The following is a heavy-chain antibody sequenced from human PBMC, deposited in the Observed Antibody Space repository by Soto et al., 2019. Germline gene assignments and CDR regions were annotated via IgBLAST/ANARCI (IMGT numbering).Heavy chain of an antibody. Sequence: AGSLRLSCAASGFTFSSYTMHWVRQSPGKGLEWVSSISSGSSLLYYADSVRGRFTISRDNAKNSLYLQMNSLRADDTAVYYCARVPDSSAYYYYFDYWGQGTLVTVSS. V-gene: IGHV3-21*01. CDR2: ISSGSSLL. J-gene: IGHJ4*02. D-gene: IGHD3-22*01. CDR3: ARVPDSSAYYYYFDY. CDR1: GFTFSSYT.